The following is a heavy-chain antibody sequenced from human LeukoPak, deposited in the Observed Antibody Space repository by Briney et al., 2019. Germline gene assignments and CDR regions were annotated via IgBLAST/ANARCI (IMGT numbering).Heavy chain of an antibody. CDR2: ISSSGSTI. J-gene: IGHJ4*02. CDR3: ARDGSATTPLDH. V-gene: IGHV3-48*03. D-gene: IGHD2-15*01. Sequence: GGSLRLSCAASGFTFSSYEMNWVRQAPGKGLEWVSYISSSGSTIYYADSVKGRFTISSDNAKNTLYLQMNSLRAEDTAVYYCARDGSATTPLDHWGQGTLVTVSS. CDR1: GFTFSSYE.